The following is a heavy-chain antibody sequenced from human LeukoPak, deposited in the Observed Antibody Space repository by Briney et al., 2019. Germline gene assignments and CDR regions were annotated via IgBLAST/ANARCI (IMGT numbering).Heavy chain of an antibody. J-gene: IGHJ6*02. CDR3: ARDRVGDYGFYYYYGMDV. CDR2: ISYDGSNK. V-gene: IGHV3-30-3*01. Sequence: QPGGSLRLSCAASGFTFSSYAMHWVRQAPGKGLEWVAVISYDGSNKYYADSVKGRFTISRDNSKNTLYLQMNSLRAEDTAVYYCARDRVGDYGFYYYYGMDVWGQGTTVTVSS. D-gene: IGHD4-17*01. CDR1: GFTFSSYA.